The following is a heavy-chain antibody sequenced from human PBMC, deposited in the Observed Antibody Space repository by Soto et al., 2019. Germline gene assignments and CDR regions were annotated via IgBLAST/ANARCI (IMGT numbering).Heavy chain of an antibody. CDR1: GFSFGDYA. CDR3: VKDNGLGVIPVFYYFGY. V-gene: IGHV3-9*01. J-gene: IGHJ4*02. CDR2: ISWNSGST. D-gene: IGHD3-16*02. Sequence: DVQLVESGGGLVQPGRSLRLSCAASGFSFGDYAMHWVRQAPGKGLEWVAGISWNSGSTGYADSVKGRFTISRDNAKNSLYLQMNSLTAEDTAFYYCVKDNGLGVIPVFYYFGYWGQGTLVTVSS.